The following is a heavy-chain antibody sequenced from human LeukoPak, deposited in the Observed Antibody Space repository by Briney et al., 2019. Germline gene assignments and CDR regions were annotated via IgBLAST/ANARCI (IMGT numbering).Heavy chain of an antibody. CDR3: AREEGDYGGNIDY. J-gene: IGHJ4*02. CDR1: GFTFSSYA. V-gene: IGHV3-23*01. Sequence: GGSLRLSCAASGFTFSSYAMSWVRQAPGKGLEWVSAISGSGGSTYYADSVKGRFTISRDNSKSTLYLQMNSLRAEDTAVYYCAREEGDYGGNIDYWGQGTLVTVSS. CDR2: ISGSGGST. D-gene: IGHD4-23*01.